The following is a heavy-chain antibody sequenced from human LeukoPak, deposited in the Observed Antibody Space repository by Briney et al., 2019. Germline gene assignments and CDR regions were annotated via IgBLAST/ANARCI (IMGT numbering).Heavy chain of an antibody. V-gene: IGHV3-30*19. J-gene: IGHJ5*02. CDR2: ISYDGSNK. CDR3: ARDAAGSPYCTNGVCYYNWFDP. CDR1: GYSFTSYW. D-gene: IGHD2-8*01. Sequence: GESLKISCKGSGYSFTSYWIGWVRQAPGKGLEWVAVISYDGSNKYYADSVKGRFTISRDNSKNTLYLQMNSLRAEDTAVYYCARDAAGSPYCTNGVCYYNWFDPWGQGTLVTVSS.